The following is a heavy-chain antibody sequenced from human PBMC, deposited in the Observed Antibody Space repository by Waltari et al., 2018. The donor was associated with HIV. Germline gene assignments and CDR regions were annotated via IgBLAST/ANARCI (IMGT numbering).Heavy chain of an antibody. V-gene: IGHV3-48*02. Sequence: EEQLVEAGGGGVIRPGWSCGLSGVGSGLTFRPMSMTWVRQAPGKGLEWIAYISSESTNIQYADSVKGRFTVSRDNAKESLYLQMNSLRDGDTAVYYCARDTLNFYFGLDVWGQGTTVTVSS. CDR1: GLTFRPMS. D-gene: IGHD3-9*01. CDR3: ARDTLNFYFGLDV. J-gene: IGHJ6*02. CDR2: ISSESTNI.